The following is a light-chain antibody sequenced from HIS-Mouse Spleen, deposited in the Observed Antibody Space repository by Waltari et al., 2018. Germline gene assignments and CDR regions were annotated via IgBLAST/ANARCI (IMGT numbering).Light chain of an antibody. V-gene: IGLV2-14*03. CDR3: SSYTSSSTYV. J-gene: IGLJ1*01. Sequence: QSALTPPASVSGSPGQSTTIPCTGTSRDVAAYHYVPWYQQHPGKAPKLMIYDVSNRPSGVSNRFSGSKSGNTASLTISGLQAEDEADYYCSSYTSSSTYVFGTGTKVTVL. CDR1: SRDVAAYHY. CDR2: DVS.